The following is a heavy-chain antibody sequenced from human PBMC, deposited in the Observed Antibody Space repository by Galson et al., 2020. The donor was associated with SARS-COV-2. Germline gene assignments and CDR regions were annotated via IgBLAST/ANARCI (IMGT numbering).Heavy chain of an antibody. Sequence: GESLKISCKGPGYFFTSNWIGWVRQVPGKGLEWMGIIYPADSDTRYSPSFQGQVTISADKSINTAYLQWSSLKASDTAMYDCAMRPQLLPATDWGQGTLVTVSS. J-gene: IGHJ4*02. CDR3: AMRPQLLPATD. CDR2: IYPADSDT. D-gene: IGHD2-2*01. CDR1: GYFFTSNW. V-gene: IGHV5-51*01.